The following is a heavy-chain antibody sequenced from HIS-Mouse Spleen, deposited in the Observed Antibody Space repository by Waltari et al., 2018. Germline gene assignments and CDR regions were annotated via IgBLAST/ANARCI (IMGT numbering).Heavy chain of an antibody. CDR1: GFTFRTYA. CDR2: ISSSSSYI. CDR3: ARGSWNWFDP. J-gene: IGHJ5*02. D-gene: IGHD2-15*01. V-gene: IGHV3-21*01. Sequence: EVQLVESGGGLVKPGGSLRPSCAASGFTFRTYALTWFRQAQGKGLEWVSSISSSSSYIYYADSVKGRFTISRDNAKNPLYLQMNSLRAEDTAVYYCARGSWNWFDPWGQGTLVTVSS.